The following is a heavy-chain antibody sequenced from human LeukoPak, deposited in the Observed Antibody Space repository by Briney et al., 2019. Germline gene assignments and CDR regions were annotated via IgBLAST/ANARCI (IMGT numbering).Heavy chain of an antibody. J-gene: IGHJ5*02. CDR2: INPNSDGT. Sequence: GASVKVSCKASGYTFTGYYMHWVRQAPGQGLEWVGWINPNSDGTNYAQKFQGRVTMTRDTSISTAYMELRRLRSDDTAVYYCARGGAPYCSSTSCYRGRDWFDPWGQGTLVTVSS. D-gene: IGHD2-2*01. CDR1: GYTFTGYY. V-gene: IGHV1-2*02. CDR3: ARGGAPYCSSTSCYRGRDWFDP.